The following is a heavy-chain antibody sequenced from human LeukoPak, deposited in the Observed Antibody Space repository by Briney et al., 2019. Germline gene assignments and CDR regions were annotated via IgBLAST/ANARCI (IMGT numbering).Heavy chain of an antibody. V-gene: IGHV1-2*04. Sequence: GASVKVSCKASGYTFTGYYMHWVRQAPGQGLEWMGWINPNSGGTNYAQKFQGWVTMTRDTSISTAYMELSRLRSDDTAVYYCARAARSHSGYDSYPYYYYYGMDVWGQGTTVTVSS. J-gene: IGHJ6*02. CDR3: ARAARSHSGYDSYPYYYYYGMDV. CDR2: INPNSGGT. D-gene: IGHD5-12*01. CDR1: GYTFTGYY.